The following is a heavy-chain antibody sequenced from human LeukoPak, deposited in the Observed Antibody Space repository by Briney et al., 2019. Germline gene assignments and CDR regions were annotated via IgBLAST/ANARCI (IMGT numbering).Heavy chain of an antibody. CDR3: ARDAPTGYYGMDV. J-gene: IGHJ6*02. CDR1: GFTFSSYG. Sequence: SLRLSCAASGFTFSSYGMHWVRQAPGKGLEWVAVIWYDGSNKYYADSVKGRFTISRDNSKNTLYLQMNSLRAEDTAVYYCARDAPTGYYGMDVWGQGTTVTVSS. V-gene: IGHV3-33*08. CDR2: IWYDGSNK.